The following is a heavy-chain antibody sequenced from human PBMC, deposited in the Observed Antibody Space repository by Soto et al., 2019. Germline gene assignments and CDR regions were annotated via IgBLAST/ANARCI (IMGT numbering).Heavy chain of an antibody. CDR2: INPATGAA. D-gene: IGHD3-3*01. Sequence: QLHLVQSGAVVKKPGASVTVSCSASGYPVTAYYMHWVRQAPGRGLEWMGGINPATGAAKNTQTSQGRSTPPGDTSTGAVFLDPGGLTSGGTAYFNWAMGGGVGVAGSAAFDMWGQGTLVTVSS. V-gene: IGHV1-2*02. CDR1: GYPVTAYY. CDR3: AMGGGVGVAGSAAFDM. J-gene: IGHJ3*02.